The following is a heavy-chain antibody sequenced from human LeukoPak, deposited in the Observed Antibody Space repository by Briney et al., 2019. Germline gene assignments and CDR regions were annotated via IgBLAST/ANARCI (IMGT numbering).Heavy chain of an antibody. D-gene: IGHD1-14*01. CDR1: GFTFSDFY. CDR2: ISSSGGST. J-gene: IGHJ4*02. V-gene: IGHV3-11*04. Sequence: GGSLRLSCAASGFTFSDFYMSWIRQAPGKGLEWVSYISSSGGSTFYTDSVKGRFTVSRDNAKNSLSLQMNSLRAEDTAIYYCAKSETYNDYWGQGTLVTVSS. CDR3: AKSETYNDY.